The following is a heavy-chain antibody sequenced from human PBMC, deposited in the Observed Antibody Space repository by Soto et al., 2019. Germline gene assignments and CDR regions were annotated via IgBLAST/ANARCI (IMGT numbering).Heavy chain of an antibody. CDR3: ATVSYGSGSYYTRIIWFDP. D-gene: IGHD3-10*01. CDR1: GYTLTELS. Sequence: ASVKVSCKVSGYTLTELSMHWVRQAPGKGLEWMGGFDPEDGETIYAQKFQGRVTMTEDTSTDTAYMELSSLRSEDTAVYYCATVSYGSGSYYTRIIWFDPWGQGTLVTVSS. CDR2: FDPEDGET. V-gene: IGHV1-24*01. J-gene: IGHJ5*02.